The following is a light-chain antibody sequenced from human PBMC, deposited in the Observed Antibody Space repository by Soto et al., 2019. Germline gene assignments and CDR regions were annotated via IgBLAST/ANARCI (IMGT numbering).Light chain of an antibody. Sequence: EIVLTQSPGALSVSPGERVTLSCRVSQSVDSNFAWYQQRPGQAPRLLIYGASTRATDVPARFSGSGSGTDFSLTISSLQPEDFATYYCQQSYSTPPWTFGQGTKVDIK. CDR3: QQSYSTPPWT. J-gene: IGKJ1*01. CDR1: QSVDSN. V-gene: IGKV3-15*01. CDR2: GAS.